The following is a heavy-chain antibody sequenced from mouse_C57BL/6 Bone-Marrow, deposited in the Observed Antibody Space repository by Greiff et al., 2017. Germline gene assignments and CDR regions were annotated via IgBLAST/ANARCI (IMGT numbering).Heavy chain of an antibody. CDR1: GFNIKDDY. D-gene: IGHD1-1*01. CDR3: TSLGTTVVAPYWYIDV. V-gene: IGHV14-4*01. Sequence: EVKLMESGAELVRPGASVKLSCTASGFNIKDDYMHWVKQRPEQGLEWIGWIDPENGDTEYASKFQGKATITADTSSNTAYLQLSSLTSEDTAVYYCTSLGTTVVAPYWYIDVWGTGTTVTVSS. J-gene: IGHJ1*03. CDR2: IDPENGDT.